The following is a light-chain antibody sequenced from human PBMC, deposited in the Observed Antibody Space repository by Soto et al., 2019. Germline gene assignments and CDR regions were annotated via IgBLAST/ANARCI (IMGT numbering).Light chain of an antibody. CDR3: QQYYSYPT. CDR2: AAS. Sequence: AIRMTQSPSSLSASTGDRVTITCRASQGISSYLAWYQQKPGKAPKLLIYAASTLQSEVPSRFSGSGSGTDFTLTISCLQSEDFASYYCQQYYSYPTFGQGTRLEIK. V-gene: IGKV1-8*01. CDR1: QGISSY. J-gene: IGKJ5*01.